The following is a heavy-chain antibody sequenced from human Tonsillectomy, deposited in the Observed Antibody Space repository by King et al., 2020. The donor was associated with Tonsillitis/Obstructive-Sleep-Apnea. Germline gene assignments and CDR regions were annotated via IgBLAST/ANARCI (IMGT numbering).Heavy chain of an antibody. CDR2: GYYSGST. V-gene: IGHV4-39*01. CDR1: GGSISSSSYY. J-gene: IGHJ5*02. CDR3: ARLGEGLTVRYFDP. D-gene: IGHD3-10*01. Sequence: QLQESGPGLVKPSETLSLTCTVSGGSISSSSYYWGWIRQPPGKGLEWIGSGYYSGSTYYNPSHKSRVTISVDTSKNQFSLKLSSVTAADTAVYYCARLGEGLTVRYFDPWGQGTLGTVSS.